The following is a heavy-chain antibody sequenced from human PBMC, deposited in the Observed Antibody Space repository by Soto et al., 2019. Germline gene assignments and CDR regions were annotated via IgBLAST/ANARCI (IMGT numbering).Heavy chain of an antibody. Sequence: QITLKESGPTLVKPTQTLTLTCTFPGFSFSSIGEGVGWIRQPPGKALEWLALIYWDDDKRYSPSLKSRLPITKDTSKHQVVLTMTNMDPVDTATYYCVQSRCGGDCLQSYSSHSYYGLDVWGQGTTVTVSS. D-gene: IGHD2-21*02. CDR1: GFSFSSIGEG. CDR3: VQSRCGGDCLQSYSSHSYYGLDV. CDR2: IYWDDDK. V-gene: IGHV2-5*02. J-gene: IGHJ6*02.